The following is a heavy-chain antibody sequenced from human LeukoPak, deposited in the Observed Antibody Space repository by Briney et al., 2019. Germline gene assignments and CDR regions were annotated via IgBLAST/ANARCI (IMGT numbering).Heavy chain of an antibody. CDR1: EFTFSNYA. J-gene: IGHJ4*02. D-gene: IGHD3-22*01. V-gene: IGHV3-23*01. CDR3: AKDGGYYYDSSGHHYFDY. CDR2: ISGSGGST. Sequence: GGSLRLSCAASEFTFSNYAMNWVRQAPGKGLEWVSAISGSGGSTYYADSVKGRFTISRDNSKNTLYLQMNSLRAEDTAVYYCAKDGGYYYDSSGHHYFDYWGQGTLVTVSS.